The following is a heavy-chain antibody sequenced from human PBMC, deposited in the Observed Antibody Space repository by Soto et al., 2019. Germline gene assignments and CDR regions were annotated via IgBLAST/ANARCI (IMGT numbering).Heavy chain of an antibody. V-gene: IGHV4-59*01. D-gene: IGHD3-22*01. J-gene: IGHJ5*02. CDR3: ARSYSDSSGYYP. CDR2: MYYSGST. Sequence: QVQLQESGPGLVKPSETLSLTCTVSGGSISSDYWSWIRQPPGKGLEWIGHMYYSGSTKYNPSLKSRVTISIDTSRNPFSLKLTSVTAADTALYYCARSYSDSSGYYPWGQGTLVTVSS. CDR1: GGSISSDY.